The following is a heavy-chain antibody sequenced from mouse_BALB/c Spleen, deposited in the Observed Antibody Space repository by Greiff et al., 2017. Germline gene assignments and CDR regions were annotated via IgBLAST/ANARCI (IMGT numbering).Heavy chain of an antibody. CDR1: GFTFSSFG. CDR2: ISSGSSTI. D-gene: IGHD2-4*01. CDR3: ARSVDYDGFAY. V-gene: IGHV5-17*02. Sequence: EVKLVESGGGLVQPGGSRKLSCAASGFTFSSFGMHWVRQAPEKGLEWVAYISSGSSTIYYADTVKGRFTISRDNPKNTLFLQMTSLRSEDTAMYYCARSVDYDGFAYWGQGTLVTVSA. J-gene: IGHJ3*01.